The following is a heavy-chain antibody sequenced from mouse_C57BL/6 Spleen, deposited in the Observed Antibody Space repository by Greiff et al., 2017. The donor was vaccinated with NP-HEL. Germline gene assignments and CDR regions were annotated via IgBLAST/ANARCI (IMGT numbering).Heavy chain of an antibody. CDR2: IDPEGGET. Sequence: VQLQQSGAELVKPGASVKLSCTASGFNIKDYYMHWVKQRTEQGLEWIGRIDPEGGETNYAPNFQGKATLTADTSSTTAYLQLSSLTPADTAVDYCARGGTTVVGDYWGQGTTLTVSS. D-gene: IGHD1-1*01. CDR3: ARGGTTVVGDY. V-gene: IGHV14-2*01. J-gene: IGHJ2*01. CDR1: GFNIKDYY.